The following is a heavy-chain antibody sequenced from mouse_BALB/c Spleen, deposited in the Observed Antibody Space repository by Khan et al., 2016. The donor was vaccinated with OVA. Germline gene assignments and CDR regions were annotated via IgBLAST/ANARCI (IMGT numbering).Heavy chain of an antibody. Sequence: VQLKQSGPELVRPGASVKISCKASGYSFTGYFMNWVMQSHGKSLAWIGRINPHIGETFYNQRFKDKATLTVDESSSTAHMELRSLASEDSASYYCTRIYRSDFDYWGQGTTLTVSS. CDR2: INPHIGET. CDR1: GYSFTGYF. J-gene: IGHJ2*01. CDR3: TRIYRSDFDY. D-gene: IGHD1-1*01. V-gene: IGHV1-20*02.